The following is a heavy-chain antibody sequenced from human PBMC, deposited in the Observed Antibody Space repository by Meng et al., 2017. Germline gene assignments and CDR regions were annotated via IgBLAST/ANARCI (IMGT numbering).Heavy chain of an antibody. Sequence: LSLTCAASAFNFSSYATHWVRQAPGKGLEWVAVMSYDGGNKYYADSVKGRITISRDNSKNTLYLQINSLRAEDTAVYYCAREFSASSGWLESYYFDYWGQGTLVTVSS. CDR2: MSYDGGNK. CDR3: AREFSASSGWLESYYFDY. CDR1: AFNFSSYA. D-gene: IGHD6-19*01. V-gene: IGHV3-30*04. J-gene: IGHJ4*02.